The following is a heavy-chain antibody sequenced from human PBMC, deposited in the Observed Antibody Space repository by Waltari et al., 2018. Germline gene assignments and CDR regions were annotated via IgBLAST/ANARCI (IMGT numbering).Heavy chain of an antibody. V-gene: IGHV2-26*01. Sequence: QVTLKESGPVLVKPTETLTLTCTVSGFSLSNARMGVSWLRQPPGKALVWLAHIFPNDEKSYSTSLKSRLTISKDTSKSQVVLTMTNMDPVDTATYYCARIDTAMVRFVDYWGQGTLVTVSS. CDR1: GFSLSNARMG. CDR3: ARIDTAMVRFVDY. CDR2: IFPNDEK. D-gene: IGHD5-18*01. J-gene: IGHJ4*02.